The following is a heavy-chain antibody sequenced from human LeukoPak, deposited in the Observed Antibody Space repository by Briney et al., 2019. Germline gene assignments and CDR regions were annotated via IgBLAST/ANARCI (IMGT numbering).Heavy chain of an antibody. Sequence: ASVKVSCKASGGTFSSYAISRVRQAPGQGLEWMGRIVPIFGTANYAQKFQGRVTTTTDESTSTAYMELSSLRSEDTAVYYCARGPGIVGARDSDYWGQGTLVTVSS. D-gene: IGHD1-26*01. CDR2: IVPIFGTA. CDR3: ARGPGIVGARDSDY. CDR1: GGTFSSYA. J-gene: IGHJ4*02. V-gene: IGHV1-69*05.